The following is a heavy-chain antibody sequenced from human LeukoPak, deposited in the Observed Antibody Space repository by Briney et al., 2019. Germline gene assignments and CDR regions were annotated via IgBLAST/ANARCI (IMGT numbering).Heavy chain of an antibody. CDR1: GYSFTNYG. CDR2: ICAYNGNT. D-gene: IGHD3-3*01. J-gene: IGHJ4*02. Sequence: ASVKVSCKASGYSFTNYGITGVRQAPGQGLEWMCWICAYNGNTNYAQKLQGRVTMTTDTSTSTAYMELRRLRSDDTAVYYCARPGGTIFGVGLSYAHFDYWGQGTLVTVSS. CDR3: ARPGGTIFGVGLSYAHFDY. V-gene: IGHV1-18*01.